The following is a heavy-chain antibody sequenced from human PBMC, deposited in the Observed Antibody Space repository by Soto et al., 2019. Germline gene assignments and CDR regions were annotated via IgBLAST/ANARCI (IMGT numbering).Heavy chain of an antibody. CDR2: IYPGDSDT. Sequence: PGESLKISCKGSGYRFTSYWIGWVRQMPGKGLEWMGIIYPGDSDTRYSPSFQGQVTISADKSISTAYLQWSSLKASDTAMYYCAAGLIDYGDYYYYGMDVWGQGTTVTVSS. CDR1: GYRFTSYW. V-gene: IGHV5-51*01. J-gene: IGHJ6*02. CDR3: AAGLIDYGDYYYYGMDV. D-gene: IGHD4-17*01.